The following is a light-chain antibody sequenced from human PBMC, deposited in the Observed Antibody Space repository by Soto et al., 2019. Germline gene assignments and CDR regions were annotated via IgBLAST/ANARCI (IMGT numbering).Light chain of an antibody. Sequence: EIVLTQSPGTLSLSPGERATLSCRASQSVSSNYLAWYQHKPGQAPRLLIYGASTRATDIPDRFSGSGSGTDFSLTISRLEPEDFAIYYCQQYATSPSFGPGTKVDIK. V-gene: IGKV3-20*01. CDR2: GAS. J-gene: IGKJ3*01. CDR3: QQYATSPS. CDR1: QSVSSNY.